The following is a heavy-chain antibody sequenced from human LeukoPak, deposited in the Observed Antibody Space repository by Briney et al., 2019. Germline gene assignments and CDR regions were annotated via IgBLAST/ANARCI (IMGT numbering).Heavy chain of an antibody. CDR3: AGGVGSSSRVRYSYMDV. J-gene: IGHJ6*03. D-gene: IGHD2-2*01. V-gene: IGHV4-61*02. Sequence: SQTLSLTCTVSGGSISSGSYYWSWIRQPAGKGLEWIGRIYTSWSTNYNPSLKSRVSISIDTSKNQFSLKLSSVTAADTAVYYCAGGVGSSSRVRYSYMDVWGKGTTVTVSS. CDR1: GGSISSGSYY. CDR2: IYTSWST.